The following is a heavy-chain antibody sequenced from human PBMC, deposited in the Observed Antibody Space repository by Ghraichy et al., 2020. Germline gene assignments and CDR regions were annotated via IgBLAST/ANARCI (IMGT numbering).Heavy chain of an antibody. Sequence: GGSLRLSCAASGFTFSSYAMSWVRQAPGKGLEWVSAISGSGGSTYYADSVKGRFTISRDNSKNTLYLQMNSLRAEDTAVYYCAKSLIVATKGGVGGWLAAAYKYYYYGMDVWGQGTTVTVSS. V-gene: IGHV3-23*01. J-gene: IGHJ6*02. CDR2: ISGSGGST. D-gene: IGHD5-12*01. CDR3: AKSLIVATKGGVGGWLAAAYKYYYYGMDV. CDR1: GFTFSSYA.